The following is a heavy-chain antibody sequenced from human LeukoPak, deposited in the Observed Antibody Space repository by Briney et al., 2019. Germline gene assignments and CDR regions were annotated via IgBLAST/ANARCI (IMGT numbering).Heavy chain of an antibody. Sequence: GGSLRLSCAASGFTFSSYGMHWVRQAPGKGLEWVAVIWYDGSNKYYADSVKGRFTISRDNSKNTLYLQMNSLRAEDTAVYYCAKLGDSGSFDYWGQGTLVTVSS. CDR3: AKLGDSGSFDY. V-gene: IGHV3-33*06. CDR2: IWYDGSNK. D-gene: IGHD1-26*01. J-gene: IGHJ4*02. CDR1: GFTFSSYG.